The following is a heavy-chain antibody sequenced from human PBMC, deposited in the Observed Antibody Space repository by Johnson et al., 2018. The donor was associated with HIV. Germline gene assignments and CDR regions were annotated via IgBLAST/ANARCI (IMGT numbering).Heavy chain of an antibody. Sequence: VQLVESGGDLVQPGGSLRLSCVGSGFTFSDYAMHWVRQAPGKGLEYVSAINNDGVGTYYANSVQDRFLISRDNSKNTLYLQMNSLRVEDTAVYYCARGLQSLIVVITRGAFNIWGQGTMVTVSS. V-gene: IGHV3-64*01. CDR3: ARGLQSLIVVITRGAFNI. D-gene: IGHD3-22*01. CDR1: GFTFSDYA. J-gene: IGHJ3*02. CDR2: INNDGVGT.